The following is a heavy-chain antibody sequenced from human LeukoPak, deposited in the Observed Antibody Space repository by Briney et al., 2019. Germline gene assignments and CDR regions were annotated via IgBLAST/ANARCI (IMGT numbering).Heavy chain of an antibody. CDR1: GYTFTGYY. D-gene: IGHD3-3*01. J-gene: IGHJ4*02. CDR3: ARDPPNYDFWSGYYLDY. V-gene: IGHV1-2*02. Sequence: ASVKVSCKASGYTFTGYYMHWVRRAPGQGLEWMGWINPNSGGTNYAQKFQGRVTMTRDTSISTAYMELSRLRSDDTAVYYCARDPPNYDFWSGYYLDYWGQGTLVTVSS. CDR2: INPNSGGT.